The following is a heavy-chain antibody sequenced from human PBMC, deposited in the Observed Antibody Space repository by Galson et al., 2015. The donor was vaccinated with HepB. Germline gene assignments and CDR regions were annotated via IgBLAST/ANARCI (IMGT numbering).Heavy chain of an antibody. CDR2: INPNSGGT. CDR3: ARDDGYMADY. D-gene: IGHD5-24*01. V-gene: IGHV1-2*04. CDR1: GYTFTGYY. J-gene: IGHJ4*02. Sequence: SVKVSCKASGYTFTGYYMHWVRQAPGQGLEWMGWINPNSGGTNYAQKFQGWVTMTRDTSISTAYMELNSLRAEDTAVYYCARDDGYMADYWGQGALVTVSS.